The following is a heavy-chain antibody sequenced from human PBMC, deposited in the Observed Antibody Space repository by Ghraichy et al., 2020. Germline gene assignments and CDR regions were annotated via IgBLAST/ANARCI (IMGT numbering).Heavy chain of an antibody. Sequence: GESLNISCAASGFTFSSYAMSWVRQAPGKGLEWVSGISDSGGSTYYADSVKGRFTSSRDNSKNTLYLQMNSLRAEDTAVYYCAKAHDYGDYVKYYGMDVWGQGTTVTVSS. CDR2: ISDSGGST. CDR1: GFTFSSYA. V-gene: IGHV3-23*01. J-gene: IGHJ6*02. D-gene: IGHD4-17*01. CDR3: AKAHDYGDYVKYYGMDV.